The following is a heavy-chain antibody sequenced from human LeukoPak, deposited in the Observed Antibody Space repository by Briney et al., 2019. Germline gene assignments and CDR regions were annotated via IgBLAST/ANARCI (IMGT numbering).Heavy chain of an antibody. CDR2: IIPIFGTA. CDR3: ASPLYGDYGYYYYYMDV. V-gene: IGHV1-69*06. Sequence: SVKVSCKASGYTFTSYAISWVRQAPGQGLEWMGGIIPIFGTANYAQKFQGRVTITADKSTSTAYMELSSLRSEDTAVYYCASPLYGDYGYYYYYMDVWGKGTTVTVSS. D-gene: IGHD4-17*01. J-gene: IGHJ6*03. CDR1: GYTFTSYA.